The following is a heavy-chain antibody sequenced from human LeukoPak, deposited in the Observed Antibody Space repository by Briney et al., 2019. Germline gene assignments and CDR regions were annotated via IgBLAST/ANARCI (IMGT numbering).Heavy chain of an antibody. CDR3: ARVGGSNAFDI. J-gene: IGHJ3*02. CDR1: GWTFSRYW. D-gene: IGHD1-26*01. Sequence: PGWALTVSCAASGWTFSRYWVQWLRQAPATGLVWVAPINSDGKTRSYAPSVKARFTITRDNAKTTLSLQMHSLRAEDTAVYYCARVGGSNAFDICGQGTMVIVSS. V-gene: IGHV3-74*01. CDR2: INSDGKTR.